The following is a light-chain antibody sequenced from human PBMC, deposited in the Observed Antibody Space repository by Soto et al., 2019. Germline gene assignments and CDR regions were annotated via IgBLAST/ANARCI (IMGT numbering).Light chain of an antibody. CDR1: QSISSY. V-gene: IGKV1-39*01. CDR3: QQTDTFPRT. CDR2: AAS. J-gene: IGKJ1*01. Sequence: DIQLTPSPSSLSASVGARVTITCRASQSISSYLNWYQHKPGKAPKLLIYAASSLQTGVPSRFSGSRSGTDFALTISSLQREDFATYYCQQTDTFPRTFGQGNKVDIK.